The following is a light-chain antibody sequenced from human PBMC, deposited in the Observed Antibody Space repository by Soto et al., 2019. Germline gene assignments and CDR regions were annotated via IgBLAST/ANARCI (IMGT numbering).Light chain of an antibody. J-gene: IGKJ2*01. CDR1: QSVSSSY. CDR3: QQYGSSPHT. CDR2: GAS. V-gene: IGKV3-20*01. Sequence: EIVLTQSPGTLSLSPGERATLSCRASQSVSSSYLAWYQQKPGQAPRLLIYGASSRATVIPDRFSGSGSGTDFTLTISRLEPEDFAVYYCQQYGSSPHTFGQGNKLEIK.